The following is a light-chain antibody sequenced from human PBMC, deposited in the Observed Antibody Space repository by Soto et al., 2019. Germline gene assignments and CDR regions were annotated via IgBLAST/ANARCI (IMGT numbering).Light chain of an antibody. Sequence: QSAMTQPPSASGSPGQSVTISCTGTSRDVGSYNFVSWYQQHPGKAPKLLIYEVTKRPSGVPDRFSGSKSANTASLTVSGLQAEDEAEYFCSSYTGDRDPYVFGTGTKVTVL. V-gene: IGLV2-8*01. CDR1: SRDVGSYNF. CDR2: EVT. CDR3: SSYTGDRDPYV. J-gene: IGLJ1*01.